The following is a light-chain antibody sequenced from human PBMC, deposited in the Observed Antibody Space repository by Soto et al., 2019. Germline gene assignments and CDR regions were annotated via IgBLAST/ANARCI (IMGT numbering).Light chain of an antibody. CDR2: DAS. V-gene: IGKV3-15*01. CDR1: QSVSSN. Sequence: EIVMTQSPATLSVSPGERTTLSCRASQSVSSNLAWYQQKPGQPPRLLIYDASTRATGIPARFSGGGSGTEFTLTIGSLQSEDFAVYYCQQYNDCLLTFAGGTEVEI. J-gene: IGKJ4*01. CDR3: QQYNDCLLT.